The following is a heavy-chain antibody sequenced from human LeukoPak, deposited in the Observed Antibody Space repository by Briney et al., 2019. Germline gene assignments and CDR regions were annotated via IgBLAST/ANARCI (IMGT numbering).Heavy chain of an antibody. CDR2: INHSGST. CDR1: GGSFSGYY. CDR3: ARHPGTSWSDTDDY. J-gene: IGHJ4*02. D-gene: IGHD6-13*01. Sequence: PSETLSLTCAVYGGSFSGYYWSWIRQPPGKGLEWIGEINHSGSTNYNPSLKSRVTISVDTSKNQFSLRLSSVTAADTATYYCARHPGTSWSDTDDYWGQGTLVTVSS. V-gene: IGHV4-34*01.